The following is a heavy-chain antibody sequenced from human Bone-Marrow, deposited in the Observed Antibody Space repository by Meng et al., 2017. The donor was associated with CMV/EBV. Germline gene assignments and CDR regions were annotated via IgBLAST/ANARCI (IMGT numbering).Heavy chain of an antibody. CDR1: GGSISSYY. V-gene: IGHV4-59*01. Sequence: ESLKISCTVSGGSISSYYWSWIRQPPGKGLEWIGYIYYSGSTNYNPSLKSRVTISVDTSKNQFSLKLSSVTAADTAVYYCASHRRIAAALILWAQGTLVPSPQ. J-gene: IGHJ4*02. D-gene: IGHD6-13*01. CDR2: IYYSGST. CDR3: ASHRRIAAALIL.